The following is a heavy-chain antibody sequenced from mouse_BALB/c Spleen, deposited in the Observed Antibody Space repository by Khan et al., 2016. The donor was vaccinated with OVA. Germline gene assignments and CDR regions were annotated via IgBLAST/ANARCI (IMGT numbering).Heavy chain of an antibody. Sequence: QVRLQQSGPGLVAPSQSLSITCTVSGFSLSDYGVSWIRQPPGKGLEWLGVIWGGGSTYYNSALKSRLSISKDNSKSQVFLKMNSLQTDDTAIYYCAKGLWSYYFALDYWGQGTSVTVSS. D-gene: IGHD1-1*02. V-gene: IGHV2-6-5*01. CDR2: IWGGGST. CDR1: GFSLSDYG. J-gene: IGHJ4*01. CDR3: AKGLWSYYFALDY.